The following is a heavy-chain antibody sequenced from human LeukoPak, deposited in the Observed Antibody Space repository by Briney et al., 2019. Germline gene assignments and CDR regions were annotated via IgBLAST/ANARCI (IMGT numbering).Heavy chain of an antibody. J-gene: IGHJ6*02. CDR1: GFTFSSYW. Sequence: GGSLRLSCAASGFTFSSYWMSWVRQAPGKGLEWVANIKQDGSEKYYVDSVKGRFTISRDNSKNTLYLQMNSLRAEDTAVYYCAKPLNTANYYFGVDVWGQGTTVTVSS. D-gene: IGHD5-18*01. V-gene: IGHV3-7*03. CDR3: AKPLNTANYYFGVDV. CDR2: IKQDGSEK.